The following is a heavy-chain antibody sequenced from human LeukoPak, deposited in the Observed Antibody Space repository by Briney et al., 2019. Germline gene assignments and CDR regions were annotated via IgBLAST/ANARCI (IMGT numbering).Heavy chain of an antibody. V-gene: IGHV3-11*01. CDR3: ARDRGGVLGDYMDV. D-gene: IGHD2-8*01. J-gene: IGHJ6*03. Sequence: GGSLRLSCVASGFSFNNYWMSWFRQAPGKGLEWVSYISSSGSTIYYADSVKGRFTISRDNAKNSLYLQMNSLRAEDTAVYYCARDRGGVLGDYMDVWGKGTTVTISS. CDR1: GFSFNNYW. CDR2: ISSSGSTI.